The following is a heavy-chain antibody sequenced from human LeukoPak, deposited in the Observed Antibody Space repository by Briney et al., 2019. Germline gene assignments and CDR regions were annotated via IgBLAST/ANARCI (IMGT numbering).Heavy chain of an antibody. V-gene: IGHV4-59*01. CDR2: IHYSGST. CDR3: VKSIASRGEIVFDI. CDR1: NGSITSYY. J-gene: IGHJ3*02. Sequence: PSETLSLTCNVSNGSITSYYWGWVRQPPGKGLEFIGYIHYSGSTNYNPSLKSRVAISAEKSKNQFSLKLSSVTAADTALYFCVKSIASRGEIVFDIWGQGTIVTVSS. D-gene: IGHD6-6*01.